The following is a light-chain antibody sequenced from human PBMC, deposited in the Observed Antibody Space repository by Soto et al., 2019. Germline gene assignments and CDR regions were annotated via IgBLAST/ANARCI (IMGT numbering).Light chain of an antibody. J-gene: IGLJ1*01. Sequence: QSALTQPASVSGSPGQSITISCTGTSSDVGGYNYVSWYQQHPGKAPKLMIYDVSNRPSGVSNRVSGSKSGNTASLTISGVQAEDEADYYCGSYTSSSTYVFGTGTKVTVL. CDR2: DVS. CDR1: SSDVGGYNY. V-gene: IGLV2-14*01. CDR3: GSYTSSSTYV.